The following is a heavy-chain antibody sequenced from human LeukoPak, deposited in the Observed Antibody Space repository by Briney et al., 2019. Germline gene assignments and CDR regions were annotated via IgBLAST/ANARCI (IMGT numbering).Heavy chain of an antibody. V-gene: IGHV4-39*01. D-gene: IGHD3-3*01. Sequence: PSETLSLTCTVSGGSISSSTFYWGWIRQPPGKGLEWIGSIYYSGRTYYNSSLKSRVTISVDTPKNQFSLKLSSVTAADTAVYYCARHGITIFGMITKGYFDPWGRGTLVTDSS. CDR3: ARHGITIFGMITKGYFDP. CDR1: GGSISSSTFY. J-gene: IGHJ2*01. CDR2: IYYSGRT.